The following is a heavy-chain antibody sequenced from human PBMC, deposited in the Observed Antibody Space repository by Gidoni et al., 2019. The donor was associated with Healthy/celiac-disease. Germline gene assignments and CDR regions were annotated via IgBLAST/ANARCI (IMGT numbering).Heavy chain of an antibody. D-gene: IGHD1-1*01. Sequence: EVQLLESGGGLVQPGGSLRLSCAASGFTFSSYAMSWVRQAPGKGLEWVSAISGSGGSTYYADSVKGRFTISRDNSKNTLYLQMNSLRAEDTAVYYCATLEPHASPAGDAFDIWGQGTMVTVSS. J-gene: IGHJ3*02. CDR3: ATLEPHASPAGDAFDI. CDR2: ISGSGGST. CDR1: GFTFSSYA. V-gene: IGHV3-23*01.